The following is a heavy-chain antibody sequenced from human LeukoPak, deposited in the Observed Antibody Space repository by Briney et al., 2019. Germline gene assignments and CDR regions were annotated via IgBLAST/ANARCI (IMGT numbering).Heavy chain of an antibody. CDR1: GGSISSGDYY. V-gene: IGHV4-30-4*08. J-gene: IGHJ4*02. CDR3: ARENYDILTGTN. D-gene: IGHD3-9*01. Sequence: SQTLSLTCTVSGGSISSGDYYWSWIRQPPGKGLEWIGYIYYSGSTYYNPSLKSRVTISVDTSKNQFSLKLRSVTAADTAVYYCARENYDILTGTNWGQGTLVTVSS. CDR2: IYYSGST.